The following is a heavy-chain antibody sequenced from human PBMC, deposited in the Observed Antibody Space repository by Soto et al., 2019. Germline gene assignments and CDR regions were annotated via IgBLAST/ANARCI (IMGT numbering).Heavy chain of an antibody. CDR3: ARAPLAATGPTPAHY. Sequence: QVQLVQSGAEVKKPGSSVKVSCKASGGTFSSYAISWVRQAPGQGLEWMGGIIPKFGTANYAQKFQGRLTITADKSTSTAYMELSSLRSEVTAVYYCARAPLAATGPTPAHYWGQGTLVTVSS. D-gene: IGHD6-13*01. CDR1: GGTFSSYA. V-gene: IGHV1-69*06. J-gene: IGHJ4*02. CDR2: IIPKFGTA.